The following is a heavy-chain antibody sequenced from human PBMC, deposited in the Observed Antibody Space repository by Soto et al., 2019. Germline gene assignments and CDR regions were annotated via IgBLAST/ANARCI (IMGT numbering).Heavy chain of an antibody. CDR2: ICSGGTT. CDR3: ARDPRNIVRNGWYYFDY. Sequence: EVQLVESGGGLIQPGGSLRLSCAASGFTVSSKYMSWVRQAPGKGLEWVSVICSGGTTYYADSVKGRFTISRDNSKNTVYLQMNSLRAEDTAVYYCARDPRNIVRNGWYYFDYWGQGTLVTVSS. J-gene: IGHJ4*02. V-gene: IGHV3-53*01. CDR1: GFTVSSKY. D-gene: IGHD6-19*01.